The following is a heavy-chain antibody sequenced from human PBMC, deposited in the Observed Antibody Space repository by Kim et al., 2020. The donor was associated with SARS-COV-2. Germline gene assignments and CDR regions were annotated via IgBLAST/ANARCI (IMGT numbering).Heavy chain of an antibody. CDR3: ARQNYDFWSGYPPYGMDV. J-gene: IGHJ6*02. V-gene: IGHV4-39*01. CDR2: IYYSGST. D-gene: IGHD3-3*01. Sequence: SETLSLTCTVSGGSISSSSYYWGWIRQPPGKGLEWIGSIYYSGSTYYNPSLKSRVTISVDTSKNQFSLKLSSVTAADTAVYYCARQNYDFWSGYPPYGMDVWGQGTTVTVSS. CDR1: GGSISSSSYY.